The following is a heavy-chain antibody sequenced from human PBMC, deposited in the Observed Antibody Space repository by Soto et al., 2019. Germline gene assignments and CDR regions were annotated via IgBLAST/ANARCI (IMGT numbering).Heavy chain of an antibody. CDR2: ISGSGGST. Sequence: EVQLLESGGGLVQPGGSLRLSCAASGFTFSSYAMSWVRQAPGKGLEWVSAISGSGGSTYYADSVKGRFTISRDNSKNTRYLEINSERAEDTAVYYCAKLGSCSGSFGNYYYDIDVWGQGTTVTVAS. D-gene: IGHD3-10*02. CDR3: AKLGSCSGSFGNYYYDIDV. J-gene: IGHJ6*02. CDR1: GFTFSSYA. V-gene: IGHV3-23*01.